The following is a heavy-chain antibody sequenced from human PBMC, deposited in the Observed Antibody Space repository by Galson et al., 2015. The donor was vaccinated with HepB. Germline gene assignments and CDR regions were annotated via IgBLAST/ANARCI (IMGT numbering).Heavy chain of an antibody. CDR1: GFTFSSYA. V-gene: IGHV3-23*01. J-gene: IGHJ6*02. CDR2: ISGSGGST. Sequence: SLRLSCAASGFTFSSYAMSWVRQAPGKGLEWVSAISGSGGSTYYADSVKGRFTISRDNSKNTLYLQMNSLRAEDTAVYYCAKDLQDASDIVVVPAAMRTYSYYYYGMDVWGQGTTVTVSS. D-gene: IGHD2-2*01. CDR3: AKDLQDASDIVVVPAAMRTYSYYYYGMDV.